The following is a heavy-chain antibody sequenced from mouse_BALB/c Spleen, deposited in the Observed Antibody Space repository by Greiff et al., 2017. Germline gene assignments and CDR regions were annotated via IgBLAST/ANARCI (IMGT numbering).Heavy chain of an antibody. CDR3: NRDYWFAY. Sequence: EVKLMESGGGLVQPGGSMKLSCVASGFTFSNYWMNWVRQSPEKGLEWVAEIRLKSNNYATHYAESVKGRFTISRDDSKSSVYLQMNNLRAEDTGIYYCNRDYWFAYWGQGTLVTVSA. CDR2: IRLKSNNYAT. CDR1: GFTFSNYW. J-gene: IGHJ3*01. D-gene: IGHD2-4*01. V-gene: IGHV6-6*02.